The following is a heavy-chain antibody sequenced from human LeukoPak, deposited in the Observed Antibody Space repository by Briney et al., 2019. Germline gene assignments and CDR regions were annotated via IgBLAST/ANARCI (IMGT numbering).Heavy chain of an antibody. D-gene: IGHD1-1*01. Sequence: GGSLRLSCTASGFSFSTYSMNWVRQAPGKGLEWVSYIVGSSSKTYNADSVKGRFTISRDNAKNSLYLQMDSLRAEDTAVYYCATDSPETAAFDYWGQGTLVTVSS. CDR3: ATDSPETAAFDY. V-gene: IGHV3-48*04. CDR2: IVGSSSKT. J-gene: IGHJ4*02. CDR1: GFSFSTYS.